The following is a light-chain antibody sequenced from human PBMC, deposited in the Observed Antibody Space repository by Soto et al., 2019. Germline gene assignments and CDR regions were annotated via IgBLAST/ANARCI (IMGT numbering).Light chain of an antibody. CDR1: QSVSSY. CDR2: DAS. J-gene: IGKJ2*01. Sequence: EIVLTQSPATLSLSPGERATLSCRASQSVSSYLAWYQQKPGQAPRLLIYDASNRATGIPARFSGSGSGTDFTLTISSLELEDIAVYYCQQRSNWPPGYTFGQGTKLEIK. CDR3: QQRSNWPPGYT. V-gene: IGKV3-11*01.